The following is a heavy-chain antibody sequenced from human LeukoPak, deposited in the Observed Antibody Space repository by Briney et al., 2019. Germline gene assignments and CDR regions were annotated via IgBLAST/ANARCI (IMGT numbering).Heavy chain of an antibody. J-gene: IGHJ4*02. CDR3: ANIVVVPAANFDY. D-gene: IGHD2-2*01. V-gene: IGHV4-39*01. CDR2: IYYSGST. CDR1: GGSISSSSYY. Sequence: SETLSLTCTVSGGSISSSSYYWGWIRQPPGKGLGWIGSIYYSGSTYYNPSLKSRVTISVDTSKNQFSLKLSSVTAADTAVYYCANIVVVPAANFDYWGQGALVTVSS.